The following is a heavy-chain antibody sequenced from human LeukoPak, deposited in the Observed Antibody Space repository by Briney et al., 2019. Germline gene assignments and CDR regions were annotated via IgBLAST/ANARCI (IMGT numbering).Heavy chain of an antibody. D-gene: IGHD5-18*01. CDR1: GGPITSDY. J-gene: IGHJ4*02. Sequence: SETLSLTCTVSGGPITSDYWSWIRQPPGKGLEWIGYIYYSGSANYNPSLKNRVTISIDTSKNQFSLKLSFVTAADTAVYYCARGHTAMVVNYWGQGTLVTVSS. CDR2: IYYSGSA. V-gene: IGHV4-59*01. CDR3: ARGHTAMVVNY.